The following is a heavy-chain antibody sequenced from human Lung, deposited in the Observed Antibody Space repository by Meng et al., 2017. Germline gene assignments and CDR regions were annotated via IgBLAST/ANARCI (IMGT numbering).Heavy chain of an antibody. J-gene: IGHJ4*02. V-gene: IGHV3-30*01. CDR3: ARARSSGYYTTTVFTDY. Sequence: GESLKISCAASGFTFSTYAMYWVRQAPGKGLEWVAVISYHGSSKYYADSVKGRFTIPRDNSKNTLYLQMDSLRPEDTAVYYCARARSSGYYTTTVFTDYWGQGTLVTVSS. CDR1: GFTFSTYA. D-gene: IGHD3-22*01. CDR2: ISYHGSSK.